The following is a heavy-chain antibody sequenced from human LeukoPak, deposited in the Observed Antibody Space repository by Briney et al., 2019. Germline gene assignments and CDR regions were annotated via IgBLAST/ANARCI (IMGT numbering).Heavy chain of an antibody. D-gene: IGHD2-2*01. CDR2: IIPIFGTA. J-gene: IGHJ4*02. CDR3: ARNNRPKDIVVVPAAFDY. V-gene: IGHV1-69*06. CDR1: GGTFSSYA. Sequence: SVKVSCKASGGTFSSYAISWVRQAPGQGLEWMGGIIPIFGTANYAQKFQGRVTITADKSTSTAYMELSSLRSEDTAVYYCARNNRPKDIVVVPAAFDYWGQGTLVTVSS.